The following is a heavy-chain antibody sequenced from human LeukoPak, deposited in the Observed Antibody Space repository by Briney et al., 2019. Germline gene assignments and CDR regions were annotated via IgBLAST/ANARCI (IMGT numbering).Heavy chain of an antibody. Sequence: PSETLSLTCSVSGGSISSSSYFWGWIRQPPGKGLEWIGSIYYSGSTYSNPSLKSRVTISVDTSKSQFSLKLSSVTAADTAVYYCARYSYGGYYFDYWGQGTLVTVSS. CDR3: ARYSYGGYYFDY. J-gene: IGHJ4*02. CDR2: IYYSGST. V-gene: IGHV4-39*01. D-gene: IGHD5-18*01. CDR1: GGSISSSSYF.